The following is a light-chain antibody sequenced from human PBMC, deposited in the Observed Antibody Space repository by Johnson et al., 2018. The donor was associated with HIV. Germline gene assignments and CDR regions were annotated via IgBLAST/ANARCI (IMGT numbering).Light chain of an antibody. Sequence: QSVLTQPPSVSAAPGHKVTISCSGSSSNIGNNYVSWYQQLPGTAPKLLIYENNKRPSGIPDRFSGSKSGTSANLGIPGLQTENEADYYCGTGDSSLSAYVFGIGTKVTVL. CDR1: SSNIGNNY. CDR3: GTGDSSLSAYV. J-gene: IGLJ1*01. V-gene: IGLV1-51*02. CDR2: ENN.